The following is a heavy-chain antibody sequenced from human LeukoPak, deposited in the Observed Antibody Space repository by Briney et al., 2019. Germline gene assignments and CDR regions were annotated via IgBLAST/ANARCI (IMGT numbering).Heavy chain of an antibody. CDR1: GFTFNNYA. CDR3: GKTTTGYSSGRYPGWPVDY. Sequence: GGSLRLSCAASGFTFNNYAIYWVRQAPGKGLEWVSGIFGSGGSAHYADSVKGRFTISRDNSKNTVYLQMDSLRVEDTAVYYCGKTTTGYSSGRYPGWPVDYWGQGTLVTVSS. D-gene: IGHD6-19*01. J-gene: IGHJ4*02. V-gene: IGHV3-23*01. CDR2: IFGSGGSA.